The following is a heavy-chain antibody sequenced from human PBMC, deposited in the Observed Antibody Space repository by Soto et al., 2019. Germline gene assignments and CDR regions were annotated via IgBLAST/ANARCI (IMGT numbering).Heavy chain of an antibody. Sequence: EVQLLESGGGVVQRGGSLRLSCAASGFTVNSHAMSWVRQAPGKGLEWVASISGSGDGTYYGDSVKGRFTISRDSSSSTLYLQMNNLRGEDTAVYFCTKSRRGILMVYGFGGMDVWGHGTTVTVSS. J-gene: IGHJ6*02. D-gene: IGHD2-8*01. V-gene: IGHV3-23*01. CDR2: ISGSGDGT. CDR3: TKSRRGILMVYGFGGMDV. CDR1: GFTVNSHA.